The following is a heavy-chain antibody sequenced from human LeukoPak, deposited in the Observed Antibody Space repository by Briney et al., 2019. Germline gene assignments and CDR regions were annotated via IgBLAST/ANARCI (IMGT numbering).Heavy chain of an antibody. J-gene: IGHJ2*01. CDR2: MNPNSGNT. Sequence: ASVKVSCKASGYTFTSYDINWVRQATGQGLEWMGWMNPNSGNTGYAQKFQGRVTMTRDTSISTAYMELSSLRSEDTAVYYCARGRGQWLARGTNWYFDLRGRGTLVTVSS. D-gene: IGHD6-19*01. V-gene: IGHV1-8*01. CDR1: GYTFTSYD. CDR3: ARGRGQWLARGTNWYFDL.